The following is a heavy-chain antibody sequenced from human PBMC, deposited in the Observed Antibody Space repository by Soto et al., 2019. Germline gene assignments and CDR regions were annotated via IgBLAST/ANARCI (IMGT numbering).Heavy chain of an antibody. CDR3: ARGYCSSTSCYYYYYYMDV. CDR2: IYYSGST. V-gene: IGHV4-59*01. D-gene: IGHD2-2*01. CDR1: GGSISSYY. J-gene: IGHJ6*03. Sequence: PSETLSLTCTVSGGSISSYYWSWIRQPPGKGLEWIGYIYYSGSTNYNPSLKSRVTISVDTSKNQFSLKLSSVTAADTAVYYCARGYCSSTSCYYYYYYMDVWGKGTTVTV.